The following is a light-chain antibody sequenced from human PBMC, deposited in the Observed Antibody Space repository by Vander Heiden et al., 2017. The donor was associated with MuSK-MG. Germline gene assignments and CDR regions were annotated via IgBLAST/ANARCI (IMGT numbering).Light chain of an antibody. CDR2: GAS. J-gene: IGKJ1*01. CDR1: QSVSSN. CDR3: QQDNTSST. Sequence: EIVMTQSPATLSVSPGERATLSCRASQSVSSNLAWYQQKPGQAPRLLIYGASTRASGIPDRCSGSGCGKEFTLTSSRRQSEEFAFYYRQQDNTSSTFGQGTKVEIK. V-gene: IGKV3-15*01.